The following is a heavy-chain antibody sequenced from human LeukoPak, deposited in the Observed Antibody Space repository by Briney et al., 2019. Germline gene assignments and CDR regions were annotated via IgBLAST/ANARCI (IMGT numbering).Heavy chain of an antibody. CDR3: ARAYNSYSSSAFDI. CDR1: GYSFSSYW. J-gene: IGHJ3*02. D-gene: IGHD6-6*01. CDR2: IYPGDSDT. V-gene: IGHV5-51*01. Sequence: GESLKISCKGSGYSFSSYWIAWVRQMPGKGLEWMGIIYPGDSDTRYSPSFQGQVTISADKSISTAYLQWSSLKASDTAMYYCARAYNSYSSSAFDIWGQGTMVTVSS.